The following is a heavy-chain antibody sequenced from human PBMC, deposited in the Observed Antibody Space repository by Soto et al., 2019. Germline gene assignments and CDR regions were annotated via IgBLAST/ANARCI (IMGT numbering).Heavy chain of an antibody. D-gene: IGHD6-19*01. CDR1: GFTFRDYA. V-gene: IGHV3-23*01. Sequence: GGSLRLSCAASGFTFRDYAMNWVLQAPGKGLEWVADISGNGNSARHADSVKGRFTISRDNSQNTLYLHMNSLRVDDTAIYYCGKERRGSGWSVCNFWGQGTLVTVYS. J-gene: IGHJ4*02. CDR2: ISGNGNSA. CDR3: GKERRGSGWSVCNF.